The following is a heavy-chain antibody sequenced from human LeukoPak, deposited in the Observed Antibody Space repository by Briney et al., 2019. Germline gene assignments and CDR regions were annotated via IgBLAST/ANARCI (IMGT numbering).Heavy chain of an antibody. D-gene: IGHD3-16*01. V-gene: IGHV3-21*01. CDR3: AIGNYALG. CDR2: ISSSSSYI. J-gene: IGHJ4*02. CDR1: GFTFNTYS. Sequence: GGSLRLSCAASGFTFNTYSMNWVRQAPGKGLEWVSSISSSSSYIYYADSVKGRFTISRDNAKNSMYLEMNSLRAEDTAVYYCAIGNYALGWGQGTLVTVSS.